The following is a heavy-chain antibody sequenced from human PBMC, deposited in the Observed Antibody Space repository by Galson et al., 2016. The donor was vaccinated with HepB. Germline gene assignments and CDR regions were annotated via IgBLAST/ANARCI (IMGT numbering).Heavy chain of an antibody. J-gene: IGHJ4*02. CDR1: GFTFSTYA. D-gene: IGHD2-21*01. V-gene: IGHV3-23*01. CDR2: ISGYGEYT. CDR3: ASEYCGTKCDKSFDY. Sequence: SLRLSCAASGFTFSTYAMNWVRQAPEKGLDWVSGISGYGEYTYYADSVKGRFTISRDNGKNSLYLQMISLGDEDTAVYYCASEYCGTKCDKSFDYWGQGTLVTVSS.